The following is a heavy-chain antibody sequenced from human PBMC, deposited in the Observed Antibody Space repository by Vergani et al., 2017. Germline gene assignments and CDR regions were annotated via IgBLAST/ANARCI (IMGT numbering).Heavy chain of an antibody. CDR2: IIPILGIA. CDR3: ARDGANGENDY. CDR1: GGTFSSYA. D-gene: IGHD3-10*01. J-gene: IGHJ4*02. V-gene: IGHV1-69*04. Sequence: QVQLVQSGAEVKKPGSSVKVSCKASGGTFSSYAISWVRQAPGQGLEWMGRIIPILGIANYAQKLQGRVTMTTDTSTSTAYMELRSLRSDDTAVYYCARDGANGENDYWGQGTLVTVSS.